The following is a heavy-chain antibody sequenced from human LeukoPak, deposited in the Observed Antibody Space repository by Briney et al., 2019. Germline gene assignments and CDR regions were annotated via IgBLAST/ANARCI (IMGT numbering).Heavy chain of an antibody. Sequence: ASVKVSCKASGYTFTGYYMHWVRQAPGQGLEWMGWISAYNGNTNYAQKLQGRVTMTTDTSTSTAYMELRSLRSDDTAVYYCARGYYDFWSGYYTMGYYYYYMDVWGKGTTVTVSS. CDR1: GYTFTGYY. J-gene: IGHJ6*03. D-gene: IGHD3-3*01. V-gene: IGHV1-18*04. CDR3: ARGYYDFWSGYYTMGYYYYYMDV. CDR2: ISAYNGNT.